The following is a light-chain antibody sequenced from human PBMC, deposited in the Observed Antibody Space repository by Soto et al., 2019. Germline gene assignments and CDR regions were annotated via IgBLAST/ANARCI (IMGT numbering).Light chain of an antibody. CDR3: QQYGSSPFT. J-gene: IGKJ3*01. Sequence: EIVLTQSPGTLALSPGERATLSCRASQSVSSNYLTWYQQKRGQAPMLLIHGASSRATGIPDRFSGSGAGTDFTLTSIILEPEDFAVYYCQQYGSSPFTFGPGTKVGIK. V-gene: IGKV3-20*01. CDR2: GAS. CDR1: QSVSSNY.